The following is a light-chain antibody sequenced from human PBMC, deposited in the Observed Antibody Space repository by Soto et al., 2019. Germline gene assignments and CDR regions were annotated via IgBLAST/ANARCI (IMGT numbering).Light chain of an antibody. CDR2: RNN. Sequence: QAVLTQPPSASGTPGQRVTISCSGSSSNIGSNYVYWYQQLPGTAPKLLIYRNNQRPSGVPDRFSGSKSGTSASLAISGLRSEDEADYYCAEWDDSLYVFGTGTKVTVL. J-gene: IGLJ1*01. CDR3: AEWDDSLYV. V-gene: IGLV1-47*01. CDR1: SSNIGSNY.